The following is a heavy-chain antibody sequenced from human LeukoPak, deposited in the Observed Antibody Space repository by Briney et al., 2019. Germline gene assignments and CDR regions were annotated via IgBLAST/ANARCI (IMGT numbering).Heavy chain of an antibody. D-gene: IGHD5-18*01. Sequence: SETLSLTCAVYGGSFSGYYWSWIRQPPGKGLEWIGEINHSGSTNYNPSLKSRVTISVDTSKNQFSLKLSSVTAADTAVYYCARAEYSYGNGAPYYFDYWGQGTLVTVSS. CDR2: INHSGST. V-gene: IGHV4-34*01. J-gene: IGHJ4*02. CDR3: ARAEYSYGNGAPYYFDY. CDR1: GGSFSGYY.